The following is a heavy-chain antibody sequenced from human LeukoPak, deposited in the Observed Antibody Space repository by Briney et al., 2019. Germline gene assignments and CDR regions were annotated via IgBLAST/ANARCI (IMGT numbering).Heavy chain of an antibody. CDR1: GFSFRDYY. V-gene: IGHV3-11*01. CDR3: ARASNWNDPFFDI. J-gene: IGHJ3*02. D-gene: IGHD1-1*01. Sequence: GGSLRLSCAAPGFSFRDYYMTWIRQAPGKGLEWVSYISSAGSTTYYADSVKGRFTISRDNAKNSLSLQMNSLRAEDTAVYYCARASNWNDPFFDIWGQGTMVTVSS. CDR2: ISSAGSTT.